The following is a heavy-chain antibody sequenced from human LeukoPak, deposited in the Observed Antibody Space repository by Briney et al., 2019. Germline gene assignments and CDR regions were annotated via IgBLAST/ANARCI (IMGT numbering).Heavy chain of an antibody. V-gene: IGHV4-4*07. Sequence: SETLSLTCTVSGGSISSYYWSWIRQPAGKGLEWIGRIYTSGSTNYNPSLKSRVTMSVDTSKNQFSLKLSSVTAADTAVYYCARGLETAAAGFSEEDYWGQGTMVTVSS. CDR2: IYTSGST. CDR1: GGSISSYY. D-gene: IGHD6-13*01. CDR3: ARGLETAAAGFSEEDY. J-gene: IGHJ4*02.